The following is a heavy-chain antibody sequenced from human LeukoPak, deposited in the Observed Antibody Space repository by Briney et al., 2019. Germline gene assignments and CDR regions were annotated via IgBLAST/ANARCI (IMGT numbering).Heavy chain of an antibody. CDR3: ARGGTYYFDY. J-gene: IGHJ4*02. Sequence: PSETLSLTCTVSGGSISSSSYYWGWIRQPPGKGLEWIGSIYYSGSTYYNPSLKSRVTISVDTSKNQFSLKLSSVTAADTAVYYCARGGTYYFDYWGQGTLVTVSS. CDR2: IYYSGST. V-gene: IGHV4-39*07. CDR1: GGSISSSSYY.